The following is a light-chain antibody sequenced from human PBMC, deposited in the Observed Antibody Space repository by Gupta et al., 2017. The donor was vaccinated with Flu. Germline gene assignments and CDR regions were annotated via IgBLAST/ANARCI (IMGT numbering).Light chain of an antibody. V-gene: IGLV2-11*03. J-gene: IGLJ2*01. Sequence: SSDVGGYNYVSWYQQHPGKAPKLFIYDVNKRPSGVPDRFSGSRSGNTASLTISGLQVEDEAEYYCSSFAGGTTLVVFSGGTKLTVL. CDR1: SSDVGGYNY. CDR3: SSFAGGTTLVV. CDR2: DVN.